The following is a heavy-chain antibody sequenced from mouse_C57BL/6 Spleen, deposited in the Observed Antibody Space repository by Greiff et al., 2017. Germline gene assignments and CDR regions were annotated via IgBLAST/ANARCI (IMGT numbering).Heavy chain of an antibody. V-gene: IGHV1-52*01. D-gene: IGHD1-1*01. CDR3: ARWGYGSSSYYFDY. Sequence: QVQLQQPGAELVRPGSSVKLSCKASGYTFTSYWMHWVKQRPIQGLEWIGNIDPSDSETHYNQKFKDKATLTVDKSSSTAYMQLSSLTSEDSAVYYCARWGYGSSSYYFDYWGQGTTLTVSS. J-gene: IGHJ2*01. CDR1: GYTFTSYW. CDR2: IDPSDSET.